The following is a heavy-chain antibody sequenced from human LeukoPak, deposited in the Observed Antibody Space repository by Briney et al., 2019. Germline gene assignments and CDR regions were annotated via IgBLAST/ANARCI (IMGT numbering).Heavy chain of an antibody. Sequence: SQTLSLTCTVSGGSISSGGYYWSWIRQHPGKGLEWIGYIYYSGSTYYNPSLKSRVTISVDTSKNQFSLKLSSVTDADTAVYYCARASTGSLLPPNWFGPWGQGTLVTVSS. CDR1: GGSISSGGYY. CDR2: IYYSGST. D-gene: IGHD3-22*01. V-gene: IGHV4-31*03. CDR3: ARASTGSLLPPNWFGP. J-gene: IGHJ5*02.